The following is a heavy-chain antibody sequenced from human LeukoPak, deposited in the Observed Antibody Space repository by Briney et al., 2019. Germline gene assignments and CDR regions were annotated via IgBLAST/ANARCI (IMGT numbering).Heavy chain of an antibody. CDR3: AKGTPEGMVDIVVVVAAADFDY. D-gene: IGHD2-15*01. CDR2: ISYDGSNK. J-gene: IGHJ4*02. CDR1: GFTFSSYG. Sequence: GRSLRLSCAASGFTFSSYGMHWVRQAPGKGLEWVAVISYDGSNKYYADSVKGRFTISRDNSKNTLYLQMNSLRAEDTAVYYCAKGTPEGMVDIVVVVAAADFDYWGQGTLVTVSS. V-gene: IGHV3-30*18.